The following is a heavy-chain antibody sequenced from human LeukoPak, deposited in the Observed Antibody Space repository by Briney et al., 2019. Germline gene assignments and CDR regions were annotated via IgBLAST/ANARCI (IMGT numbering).Heavy chain of an antibody. Sequence: PGGSLRLSCAASGFTFSSYWMSWVRQAPGKGLEWVANIKQDGSEKYYVDSVKGRFTISRDNAKNSLYLQMNSLRAEDTAVYYCARETTVTSRFPYYYYGMDVWGQGTTVTVSS. CDR3: ARETTVTSRFPYYYYGMDV. D-gene: IGHD4-17*01. CDR2: IKQDGSEK. CDR1: GFTFSSYW. J-gene: IGHJ6*02. V-gene: IGHV3-7*01.